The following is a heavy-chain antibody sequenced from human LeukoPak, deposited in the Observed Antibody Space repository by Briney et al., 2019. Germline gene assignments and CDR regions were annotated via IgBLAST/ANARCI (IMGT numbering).Heavy chain of an antibody. Sequence: PGGSLRLSCAASGFTVSSNYMSWVRQAPGKGLEWASVIYSGGSTYYADSVKGRFTISRDNSKNTLYLQMNSLRAEDTAVYYCASQLYSSGWYYFDYWGQGTLVTVFS. CDR2: IYSGGST. CDR1: GFTVSSNY. D-gene: IGHD6-19*01. V-gene: IGHV3-66*04. J-gene: IGHJ4*02. CDR3: ASQLYSSGWYYFDY.